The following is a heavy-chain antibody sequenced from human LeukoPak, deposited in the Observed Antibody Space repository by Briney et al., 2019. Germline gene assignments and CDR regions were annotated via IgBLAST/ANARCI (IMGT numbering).Heavy chain of an antibody. V-gene: IGHV4-38-2*01. CDR2: IYHSGST. Sequence: PSETLSLTCAVSGYSISSGYYWGWIRQPPGKGLEWIGSIYHSGSTYYNPSLKSLGPLSVDPSKTQFSLKLSSVTAADTAVYYCARRDGWFDPWGQGTLVTVSS. J-gene: IGHJ5*02. CDR1: GYSISSGYY. D-gene: IGHD5-24*01. CDR3: ARRDGWFDP.